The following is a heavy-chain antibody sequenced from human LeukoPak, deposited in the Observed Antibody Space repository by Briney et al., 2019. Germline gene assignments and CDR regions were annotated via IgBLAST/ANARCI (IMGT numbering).Heavy chain of an antibody. CDR2: VSWNSGTI. CDR3: AKDVAYNGGAFDV. Sequence: PGGSLRLSCAASGFTLDDYAMHWVRQAPGKGLEWVSGVSWNSGTIDYADSVKGRFTISRDNAKNSLYLQMNSLRPEDTALYYCAKDVAYNGGAFDVWGQGTMVTVSS. CDR1: GFTLDDYA. V-gene: IGHV3-9*01. D-gene: IGHD5-12*01. J-gene: IGHJ3*01.